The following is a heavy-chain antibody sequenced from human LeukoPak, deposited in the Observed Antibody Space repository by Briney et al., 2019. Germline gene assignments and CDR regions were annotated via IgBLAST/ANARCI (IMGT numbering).Heavy chain of an antibody. V-gene: IGHV6-1*01. Sequence: SQTLSLTCAISGDSVSSNSAAWNWIRQSPSRGLEWLGRTYYRSKWYNDYAVSVKSRITINPDTSKNQSSLQLNSVTPEDTAVYYCARYGSGSLPSPYYYYYGMDVWGKGTTVTVSS. CDR3: ARYGSGSLPSPYYYYYGMDV. D-gene: IGHD3-10*01. CDR1: GDSVSSNSAA. CDR2: TYYRSKWYN. J-gene: IGHJ6*04.